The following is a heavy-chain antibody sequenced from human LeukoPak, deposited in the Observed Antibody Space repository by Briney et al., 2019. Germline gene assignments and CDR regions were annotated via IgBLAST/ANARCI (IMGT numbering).Heavy chain of an antibody. J-gene: IGHJ4*02. CDR3: ARDRSIDGSGSYYFDY. V-gene: IGHV4-39*07. CDR1: GGSISSSSYY. D-gene: IGHD3-10*01. CDR2: IYYSGST. Sequence: SETLSLTCTVSGGSISSSSYYWGWIRQPPGKGLEWIGSIYYSGSTYYNPSLKSRVTISVDKSKTQFSLRLNSVTAADTAVYYCARDRSIDGSGSYYFDYWGQGTLVTVSS.